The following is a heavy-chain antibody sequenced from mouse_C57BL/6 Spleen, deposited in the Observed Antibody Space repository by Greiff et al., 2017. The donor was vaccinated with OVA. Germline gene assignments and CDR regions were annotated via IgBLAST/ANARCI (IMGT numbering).Heavy chain of an antibody. Sequence: QVQLQQPGAELVKPGASVKMSCKASGYTFTSYWITWVKQRPGQGLEWIGDIYPGSGSTNYNEQFKSKATLTVDTSSSTADMQLSSLTSEDSAVYYCARRDGTGTGAMDYWGQGTSVTVSS. V-gene: IGHV1-55*01. CDR3: ARRDGTGTGAMDY. J-gene: IGHJ4*01. CDR1: GYTFTSYW. D-gene: IGHD4-1*01. CDR2: IYPGSGST.